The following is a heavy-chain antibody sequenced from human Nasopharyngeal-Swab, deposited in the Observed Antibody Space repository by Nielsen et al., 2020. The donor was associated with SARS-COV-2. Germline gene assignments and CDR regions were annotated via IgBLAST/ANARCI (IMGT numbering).Heavy chain of an antibody. J-gene: IGHJ4*02. CDR2: INHSGST. CDR3: ARDTSNYYDSSGTIDY. V-gene: IGHV4-34*01. D-gene: IGHD3-22*01. Sequence: RQAPGKGLEWIGEINHSGSTNYNPSLKSRVTISVDTSKNQFSLKLSSVTAADTAVYYCARDTSNYYDSSGTIDYWGQGTLVTVSS.